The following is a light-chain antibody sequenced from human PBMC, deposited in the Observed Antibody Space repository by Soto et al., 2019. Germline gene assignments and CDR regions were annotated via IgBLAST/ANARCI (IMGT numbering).Light chain of an antibody. CDR1: SSDVGAYNY. CDR2: DVR. V-gene: IGLV2-14*03. Sequence: QSALTQPVSVSGSPGQSITISCTGSSSDVGAYNYVSWYQQHPGKAPKLMIYDVRNRPSGVSDRFSGSASGNTASLTISGLQAEDGAYYYCSSYTRSSTVVFGGGTKVTVL. J-gene: IGLJ2*01. CDR3: SSYTRSSTVV.